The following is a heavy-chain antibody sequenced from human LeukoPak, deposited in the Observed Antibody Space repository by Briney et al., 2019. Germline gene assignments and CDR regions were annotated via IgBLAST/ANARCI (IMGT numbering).Heavy chain of an antibody. D-gene: IGHD3-10*01. CDR2: ISHSGST. Sequence: PSETLSLTCIVPGASVSSGDYYWTWIRQHPGEGLEWIGYISHSGSTSYNPSLESRVSISADTSKNQFSLRLSAVTAADTAVYYCARERPYYGSGNFVGMDVWGQGTTVSVS. CDR1: GASVSSGDYY. J-gene: IGHJ6*02. V-gene: IGHV4-31*03. CDR3: ARERPYYGSGNFVGMDV.